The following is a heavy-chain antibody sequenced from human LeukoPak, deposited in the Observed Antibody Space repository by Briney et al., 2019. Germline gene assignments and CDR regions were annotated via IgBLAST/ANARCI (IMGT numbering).Heavy chain of an antibody. Sequence: SETLSLTCTVSGGSITNYYWSWIRQPPGKGLEWIGFSYYNGNTNYNPSLKSRVTISVDMSKNQFSLSLRSVTAADTAVYYCARLSGSYHRDYCDYWGQGTLVTVSS. J-gene: IGHJ4*02. CDR3: ARLSGSYHRDYCDY. CDR1: GGSITNYY. D-gene: IGHD1-26*01. CDR2: SYYNGNT. V-gene: IGHV4-59*12.